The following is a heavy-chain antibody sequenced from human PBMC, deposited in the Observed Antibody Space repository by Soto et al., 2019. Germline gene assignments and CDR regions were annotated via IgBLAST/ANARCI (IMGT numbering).Heavy chain of an antibody. J-gene: IGHJ6*02. V-gene: IGHV3-74*01. CDR3: ATDGSYAQHV. CDR2: INSDGTTT. Sequence: PVGSLRLSCAASGFTFSNTWVHWVRQAPGKGLVWVSHINSDGTTTTYADSVKGRFTISRDNAKNTVHLQMNSLRAEDTAVYYCATDGSYAQHVWGQGTTVTVSS. CDR1: GFTFSNTW. D-gene: IGHD2-2*01.